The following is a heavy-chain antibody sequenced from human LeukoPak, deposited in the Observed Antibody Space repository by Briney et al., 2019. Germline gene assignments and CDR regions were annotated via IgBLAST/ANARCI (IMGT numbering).Heavy chain of an antibody. CDR3: ARGRRVRSSCWSPNWFDP. CDR1: GGSFSGYY. CDR2: IDHRGST. D-gene: IGHD6-13*01. J-gene: IGHJ5*02. V-gene: IGHV4-34*01. Sequence: PSETLSLTCGVFGGSFSGYYWSWIRQTPGKGLEWIGEIDHRGSTNYNPSLKSRVTMSGDTSKNQFSVKLTSVTAADTAVYYCARGRRVRSSCWSPNWFDPWGQGTLVTVSS.